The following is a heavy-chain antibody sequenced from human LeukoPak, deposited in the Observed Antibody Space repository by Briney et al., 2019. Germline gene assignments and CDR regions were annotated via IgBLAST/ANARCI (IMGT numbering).Heavy chain of an antibody. CDR3: AYGVCSGGSCHLPNWFDP. CDR1: GFTFSSYA. V-gene: IGHV3-23*01. D-gene: IGHD2-15*01. J-gene: IGHJ5*02. CDR2: ISGSGGST. Sequence: GGSLRLSCAASGFTFSSYAMSWVRQAPGKGLGWVSAISGSGGSTYYADSVKGRFTISRDNSKNTLYLQMNSLRAEDTAVYYCAYGVCSGGSCHLPNWFDPWGQGTLVTVSS.